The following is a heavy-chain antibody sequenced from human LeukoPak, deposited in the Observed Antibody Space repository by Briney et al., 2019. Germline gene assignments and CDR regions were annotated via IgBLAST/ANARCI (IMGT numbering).Heavy chain of an antibody. CDR3: ARGTCSGGSCSYAD. CDR2: INTNTGNP. V-gene: IGHV7-4-1*02. CDR1: GNTFTRYG. J-gene: IGHJ4*02. D-gene: IGHD2-15*01. Sequence: VASVKVSCKASGNTFTRYGMNWVRQAPGQGLEWMGWINTNTGNPTYAQGFTGRFVFSLDTSVSTAYLHISSLKAEDTAVYYCARGTCSGGSCSYADWGQGTLVTVSS.